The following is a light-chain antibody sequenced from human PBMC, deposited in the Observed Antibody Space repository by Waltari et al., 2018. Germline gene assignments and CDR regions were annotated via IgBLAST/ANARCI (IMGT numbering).Light chain of an antibody. J-gene: IGLJ2*01. CDR2: DVT. CDR1: SSDVGGYNY. V-gene: IGLV2-14*03. Sequence: QSALTQPASVSGSPGQSITIFCTGTSSDVGGYNYVSWYQQHPGKAPKLIIFDVTNRASGVSNRFSGCKSGNTAFLTISGLQTEDEADYYCSSYTSSSTQFFGGGTRLTVL. CDR3: SSYTSSSTQF.